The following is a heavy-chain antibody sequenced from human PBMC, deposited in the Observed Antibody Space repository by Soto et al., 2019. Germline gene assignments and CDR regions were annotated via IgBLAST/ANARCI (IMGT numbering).Heavy chain of an antibody. V-gene: IGHV4-39*01. CDR1: GGSISSSSSY. Sequence: QLQLQESGPGLVKPSETLSLTCTVSGGSISSSSSYWGWIRQPPGKGLEWIGSIYYSGSTYYNPSLKSRVAISVDTSKNQFSLKLSSVTAADTAVYYCARRGAVAATTYDYWGQGTLVTGSS. J-gene: IGHJ4*02. CDR3: ARRGAVAATTYDY. D-gene: IGHD2-15*01. CDR2: IYYSGST.